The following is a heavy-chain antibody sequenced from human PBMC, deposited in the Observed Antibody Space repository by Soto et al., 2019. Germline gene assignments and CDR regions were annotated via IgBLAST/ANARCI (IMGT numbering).Heavy chain of an antibody. Sequence: GASVKVSCKASGYTFTSYYMHWVRQAPGQGLEWMGIINPSGGSTSYAQKFQGRVTMTRDTSTSTVYMELSSLRSEDTAVYYCAAYSSGWDPFEYFQHWGQGTLVTVSS. V-gene: IGHV1-46*01. CDR2: INPSGGST. J-gene: IGHJ1*01. CDR3: AAYSSGWDPFEYFQH. D-gene: IGHD6-19*01. CDR1: GYTFTSYY.